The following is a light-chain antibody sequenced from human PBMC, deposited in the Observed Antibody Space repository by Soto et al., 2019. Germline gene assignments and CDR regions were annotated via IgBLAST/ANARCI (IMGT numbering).Light chain of an antibody. CDR2: DAS. V-gene: IGKV3-20*01. Sequence: EIVMTQCPVTLSVSPGERATLSCRASQSVSSSYLAWYQQKPGQAPRLLIYDASSRATGIPDRFSGSGAGTDFTLTISRLEPEDFAVFYCQQYGSSPLTFGGGTKVEIK. CDR1: QSVSSSY. CDR3: QQYGSSPLT. J-gene: IGKJ4*01.